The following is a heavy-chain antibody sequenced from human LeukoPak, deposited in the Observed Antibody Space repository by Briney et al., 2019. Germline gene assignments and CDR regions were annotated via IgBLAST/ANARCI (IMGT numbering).Heavy chain of an antibody. CDR3: ARGPSIAARFSLDYYFDY. CDR2: MNPNSGNT. V-gene: IGHV1-8*03. Sequence: ASVKVSCKASGYTFTSYDINWVRQATGQGLEWMGWMNPNSGNTGYAQKFQGRVTITRNTSISTAYMELSSLRSEDTAVYYCARGPSIAARFSLDYYFDYWGQGTLVTVSS. J-gene: IGHJ4*02. D-gene: IGHD6-6*01. CDR1: GYTFTSYD.